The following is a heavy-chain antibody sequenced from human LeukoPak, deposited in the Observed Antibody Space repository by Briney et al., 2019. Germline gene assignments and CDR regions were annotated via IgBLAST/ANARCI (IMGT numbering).Heavy chain of an antibody. CDR1: GFTFSSYG. V-gene: IGHV3-30*02. D-gene: IGHD3-16*01. Sequence: PGGSLRLSCAASGFTFSSYGMHWVRQAPGKGLEWVAFIRYDGSNKYYADSVKGRFTISRDNSKNTLYLQMNSLRAEDTAVYYCAKDGHSLGPRGTVFDYWGQGTLVTVSS. J-gene: IGHJ4*02. CDR2: IRYDGSNK. CDR3: AKDGHSLGPRGTVFDY.